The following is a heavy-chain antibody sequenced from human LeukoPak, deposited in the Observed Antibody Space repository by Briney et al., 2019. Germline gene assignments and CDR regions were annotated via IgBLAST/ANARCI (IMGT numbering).Heavy chain of an antibody. J-gene: IGHJ4*02. D-gene: IGHD6-19*01. CDR1: GFTVSSNY. CDR2: VLYDGGNK. Sequence: TGGSLRLSCAASGFTVSSNYMNWVRQAPGKGLEWVAVVLYDGGNKYYADSVKGRFTISRDNSKNTLFLQMNSLRAEDTAVYYCAKDESSGWFDYWGQGTLVTVSS. CDR3: AKDESSGWFDY. V-gene: IGHV3-30*18.